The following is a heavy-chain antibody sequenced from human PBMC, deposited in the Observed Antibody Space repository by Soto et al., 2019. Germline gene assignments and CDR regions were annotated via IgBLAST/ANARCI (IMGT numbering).Heavy chain of an antibody. V-gene: IGHV3-48*01. Sequence: PGGSLRLSCAASGFIFSSYSMNWVRQAPGKGLEWVSYISSSSSTIYYADSVKGRFTISRDNAKNSLYLQMNSLRAEDTAVYYCARADYGDYGIDYWGQGTLVTSPQ. J-gene: IGHJ4*02. CDR2: ISSSSSTI. CDR1: GFIFSSYS. D-gene: IGHD4-17*01. CDR3: ARADYGDYGIDY.